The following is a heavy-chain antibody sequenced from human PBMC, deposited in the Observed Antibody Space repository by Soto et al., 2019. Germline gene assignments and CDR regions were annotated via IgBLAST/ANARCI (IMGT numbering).Heavy chain of an antibody. J-gene: IGHJ6*02. CDR1: GGAFSGHY. D-gene: IGHD2-2*01. V-gene: IGHV4-34*01. Sequence: SETLSLTCVVHGGAFSGHYWRWIRQSPGKGLEWIGEINQSGTTNYNPSLRSRVTISADTSKKQFALKLNSVTAADTAVYYCARESAYCTSTTCYRKHGLDVWGQGTTVTFSS. CDR2: INQSGTT. CDR3: ARESAYCTSTTCYRKHGLDV.